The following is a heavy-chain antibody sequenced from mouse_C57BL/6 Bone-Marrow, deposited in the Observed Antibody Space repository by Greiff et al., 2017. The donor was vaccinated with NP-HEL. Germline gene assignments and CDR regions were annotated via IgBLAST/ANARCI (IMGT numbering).Heavy chain of an antibody. J-gene: IGHJ4*01. CDR2: IDPENGDT. CDR3: TTGGSSPYAMDY. CDR1: GFNIKDDY. Sequence: EVQLQQSGAELVRPGASVKLSCTVSGFNIKDDYMHWVKQRPEQGLEWIGWIDPENGDTEYASKFQGKATMTADTYSNTAYLQLSSLASEDTAVYYCTTGGSSPYAMDYWGQGTSVTVSS. V-gene: IGHV14-4*01. D-gene: IGHD1-1*01.